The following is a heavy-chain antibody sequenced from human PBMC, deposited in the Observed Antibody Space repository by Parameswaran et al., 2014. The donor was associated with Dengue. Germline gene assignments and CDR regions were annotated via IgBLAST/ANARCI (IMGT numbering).Heavy chain of an antibody. Sequence: AGGSLRLSCAASGFTFSSYSMNWVRQAPGKGLEWVSSISSSSSYIYYADSVKGRFTISRDNAKNSLYLQMNSLRAEDTAVYYCASYPIDPEYYFDYWGQGTLVTVSS. D-gene: IGHD3-16*02. CDR2: ISSSSSYI. CDR3: ASYPIDPEYYFDY. CDR1: GFTFSSYS. J-gene: IGHJ4*02. V-gene: IGHV3-21*01.